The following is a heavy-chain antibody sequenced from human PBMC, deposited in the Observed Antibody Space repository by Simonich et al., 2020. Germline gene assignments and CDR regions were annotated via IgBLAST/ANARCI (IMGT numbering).Heavy chain of an antibody. CDR3: ARVSGGTAMVTSTFDI. J-gene: IGHJ3*02. V-gene: IGHV1-2*02. CDR2: INPNSGGT. D-gene: IGHD5-18*01. Sequence: QVQLVQSGAEVKKPGASVKVSCKASGYTFTGYYMHWVRQAPGQGLELMGWINPNSGGTNYEQKFQGRVTMTRDTSISTAYMELSRLRSDDTAVYYCARVSGGTAMVTSTFDIWPRDNGHRLF. CDR1: GYTFTGYY.